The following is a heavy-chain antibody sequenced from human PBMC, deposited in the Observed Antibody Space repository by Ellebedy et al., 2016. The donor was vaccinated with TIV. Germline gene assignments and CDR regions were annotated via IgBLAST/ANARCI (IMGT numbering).Heavy chain of an antibody. CDR2: VSYDGSNR. CDR3: ARDPGLAVAGTNVDY. Sequence: LSLTCAASGFTFSSYTMHWVRQAPGKGLEWVAVVSYDGSNRYYADSVKGRFTITRDNAKNSLYLQMNSLRAEDTAVYYCARDPGLAVAGTNVDYWGQGTLVTVSS. D-gene: IGHD6-19*01. V-gene: IGHV3-30*07. J-gene: IGHJ4*02. CDR1: GFTFSSYT.